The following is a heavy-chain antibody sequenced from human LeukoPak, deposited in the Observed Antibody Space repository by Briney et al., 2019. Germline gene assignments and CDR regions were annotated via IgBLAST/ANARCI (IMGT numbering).Heavy chain of an antibody. Sequence: ASVKVSCKASGGTFSSYAISWVRQAPGQGLEWMGRIIPILGIANYAQKFQGRVTITADKSTSTAYMEQSSLRSEDTAVYYCAGPSYSSDAFDIWGQGTMVTVSS. CDR2: IIPILGIA. J-gene: IGHJ3*02. CDR3: AGPSYSSDAFDI. CDR1: GGTFSSYA. D-gene: IGHD5-18*01. V-gene: IGHV1-69*04.